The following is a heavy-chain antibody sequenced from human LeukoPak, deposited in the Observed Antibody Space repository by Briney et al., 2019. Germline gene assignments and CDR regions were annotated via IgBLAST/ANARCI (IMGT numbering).Heavy chain of an antibody. CDR1: GGSFSGYY. J-gene: IGHJ3*02. CDR2: INHSGST. V-gene: IGHV4-34*01. CDR3: ARGSLAVAATDAFDI. Sequence: PSETLSLTCAVYGGSFSGYYWSWTRQPPGNGLEWIVEINHSGSTNYNPSLKSRVTISVDTSKNQFSLKLSSVTAADTAVYYCARGSLAVAATDAFDIWGQGTMVTVSS. D-gene: IGHD6-19*01.